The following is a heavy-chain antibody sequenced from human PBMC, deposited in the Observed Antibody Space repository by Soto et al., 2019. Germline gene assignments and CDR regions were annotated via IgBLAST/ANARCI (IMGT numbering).Heavy chain of an antibody. V-gene: IGHV3-21*01. CDR2: ISSSSSYI. J-gene: IGHJ6*03. CDR1: GFTFSSYS. D-gene: IGHD3-3*01. Sequence: EVQLVESGGGLVKPGGSLRLSCAASGFTFSSYSMNWVRQAPGKGLEWVSSISSSSSYIYYADSVKGRFTISRDNAKNLLYLQMNSLRAEDTAVYYCARSHYDFWSGYFPRYYYYYMDVWGKGTTVTVSS. CDR3: ARSHYDFWSGYFPRYYYYYMDV.